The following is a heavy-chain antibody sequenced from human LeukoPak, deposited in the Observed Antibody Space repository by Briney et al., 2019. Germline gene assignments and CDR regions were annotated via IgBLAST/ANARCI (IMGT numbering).Heavy chain of an antibody. Sequence: PGGSLRLSCAASGFTFSSYWMHWVRQAPGKGLVWVSRISTDGSTTTYADSVKGRFTISRDNAKNTLYLQMNSLRAEDTAVYYCKTGPTTNTIFGVVIETPFDYWGQGTLVTVSS. V-gene: IGHV3-74*01. CDR3: KTGPTTNTIFGVVIETPFDY. CDR1: GFTFSSYW. D-gene: IGHD3-3*01. CDR2: ISTDGSTT. J-gene: IGHJ4*02.